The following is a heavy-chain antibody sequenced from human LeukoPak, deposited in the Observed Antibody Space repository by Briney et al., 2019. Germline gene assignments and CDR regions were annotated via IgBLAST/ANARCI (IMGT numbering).Heavy chain of an antibody. D-gene: IGHD5-24*01. CDR1: GFSFSDYN. CDR3: ARDGYNYGLDY. J-gene: IGHJ4*02. CDR2: VWYDGSIE. Sequence: GRSLRLSCAASGFSFSDYNMLWVRQARGKGLEWVAVVWYDGSIEYYADSVKGRFTISRDNSKNTLYLQMNSLRAGDTAVFYCARDGYNYGLDYWGQGTLVTVSS. V-gene: IGHV3-33*01.